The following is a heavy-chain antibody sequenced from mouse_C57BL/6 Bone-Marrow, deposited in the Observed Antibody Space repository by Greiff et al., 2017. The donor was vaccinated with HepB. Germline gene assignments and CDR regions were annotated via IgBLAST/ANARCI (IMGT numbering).Heavy chain of an antibody. D-gene: IGHD2-3*01. CDR3: ARNDGYYPYYAMDY. Sequence: QVQLQQPGAELVKPGASVKMSCKASGYTFTSYWITWVMQRPGQGLEWIGDIYPGSGSTIYNEKFKSKATLTVDTSSSTAYMQLSSLTSEDSAVYYCARNDGYYPYYAMDYWGQGTSVTVSS. CDR2: IYPGSGST. CDR1: GYTFTSYW. V-gene: IGHV1-55*01. J-gene: IGHJ4*01.